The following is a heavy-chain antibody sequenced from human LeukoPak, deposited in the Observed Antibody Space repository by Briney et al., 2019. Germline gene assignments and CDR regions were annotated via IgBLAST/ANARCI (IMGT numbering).Heavy chain of an antibody. CDR3: ARYYCGTSTTCYMFDL. J-gene: IGHJ5*02. Sequence: GGSLRLSCAASGFTFSSYWKTWVRQAPGKGLEWVAIIKQAASETYYVGSVKGRFTISRDNAKNSLYLQMSSLRADDTAVYYCARYYCGTSTTCYMFDLWGQGTLVTVSS. D-gene: IGHD2-2*01. CDR2: IKQAASET. CDR1: GFTFSSYW. V-gene: IGHV3-7*01.